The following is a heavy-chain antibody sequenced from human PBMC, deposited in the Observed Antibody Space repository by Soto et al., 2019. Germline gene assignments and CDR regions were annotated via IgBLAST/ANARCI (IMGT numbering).Heavy chain of an antibody. CDR3: AKAAAGTLDYYYYYMDV. D-gene: IGHD6-13*01. CDR1: GFTLGDHA. V-gene: IGHV3-9*01. J-gene: IGHJ6*03. CDR2: ISWNSGSI. Sequence: EVQLVESGGGLVQPGRSLRLSCAASGFTLGDHAMHWVRQVPGKGLEWGSGISWNSGSIVYADSVRGRFTISRDNAKNSLYLQVSSLRAEDTALYYCAKAAAGTLDYYYYYMDVWGKGTTVTVSS.